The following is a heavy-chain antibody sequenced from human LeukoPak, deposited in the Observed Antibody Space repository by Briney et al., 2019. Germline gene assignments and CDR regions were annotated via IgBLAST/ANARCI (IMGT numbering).Heavy chain of an antibody. Sequence: SETLSLTCTVSGGSISSYYWSWIRQPPGKGLEWIGYIYYSGSTNYNPSLKSRVTISVDTSKNQFSLKLSSVTAADTAVYYCARMEARCFDYWGQGTLVTVSS. D-gene: IGHD6-6*01. J-gene: IGHJ4*02. CDR2: IYYSGST. CDR1: GGSISSYY. V-gene: IGHV4-59*01. CDR3: ARMEARCFDY.